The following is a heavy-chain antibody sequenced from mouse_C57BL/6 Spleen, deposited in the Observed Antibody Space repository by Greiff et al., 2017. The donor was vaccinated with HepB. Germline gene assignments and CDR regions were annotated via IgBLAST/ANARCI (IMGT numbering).Heavy chain of an antibody. V-gene: IGHV1-4*01. D-gene: IGHD4-1*01. Sequence: QVQLQHSGAELARPGASVKMSCKASGYTFTSYTMHWVKQRPGQGLEWIGYINPSSGYTKYNQKFKDKATLTADKSSSTAYMQLSSLTSEDSAVYYCAREGAGTTFAYWGQGTLVTVSA. CDR2: INPSSGYT. J-gene: IGHJ3*01. CDR1: GYTFTSYT. CDR3: AREGAGTTFAY.